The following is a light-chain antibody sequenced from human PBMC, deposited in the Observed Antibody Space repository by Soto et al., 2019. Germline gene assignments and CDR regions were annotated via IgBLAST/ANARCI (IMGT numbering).Light chain of an antibody. CDR2: GAS. J-gene: IGKJ5*01. CDR3: QQYGSSPIT. V-gene: IGKV3-20*01. Sequence: VLTQSPGTLPLSPGERSTLSCRASQNVSSNCLAWSQQNTGQDPRILIYGASSRATGIPDRFSGSGSGTDFSLTISRMETEELVIYYCQQYGSSPITFGQGTRREIK. CDR1: QNVSSNC.